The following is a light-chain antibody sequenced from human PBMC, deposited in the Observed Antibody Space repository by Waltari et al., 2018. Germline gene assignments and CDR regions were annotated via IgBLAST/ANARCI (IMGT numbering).Light chain of an antibody. CDR2: WAS. J-gene: IGKJ3*01. CDR1: QSVLYSSNNKNY. V-gene: IGKV4-1*01. CDR3: QQYYSTPLT. Sequence: DIVMTQSPDSLAVSLGERATINCKSSQSVLYSSNNKNYLAWYQQKPGRPPKLLIYWASTRESGVPDRFSGSGSGTDFTLTISRLQAEDVAVYYCQQYYSTPLTFGPGTKVDIK.